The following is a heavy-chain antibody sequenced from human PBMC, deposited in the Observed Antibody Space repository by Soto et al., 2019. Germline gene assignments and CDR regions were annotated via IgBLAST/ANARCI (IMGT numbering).Heavy chain of an antibody. CDR3: ARDKCSGGSCYSGYYYYGMDV. J-gene: IGHJ6*02. V-gene: IGHV4-31*03. D-gene: IGHD2-15*01. Sequence: TLSLTCPVSGGSISSCGYYWSWIRQHPGKGLEWIGYIYYSGSTYYNPSLKSRVTISVDTSKNQFSLKLSSVTAADTAVYYCARDKCSGGSCYSGYYYYGMDVWGQGTTVNVSS. CDR1: GGSISSCGYY. CDR2: IYYSGST.